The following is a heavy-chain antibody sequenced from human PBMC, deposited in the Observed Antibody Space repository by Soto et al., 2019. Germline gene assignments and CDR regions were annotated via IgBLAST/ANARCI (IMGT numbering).Heavy chain of an antibody. Sequence: ASVKVSCKASGYTFTSYYMHWVRQAPGQGLEWMAKINPSGGSTNYAQKFQGRVTMTRDTSTTTVYMELSSPRSDDTAVYYCARDIVLVPAARGMDVWGQGTTVTVSS. J-gene: IGHJ6*02. CDR2: INPSGGST. CDR1: GYTFTSYY. D-gene: IGHD2-2*01. CDR3: ARDIVLVPAARGMDV. V-gene: IGHV1-46*01.